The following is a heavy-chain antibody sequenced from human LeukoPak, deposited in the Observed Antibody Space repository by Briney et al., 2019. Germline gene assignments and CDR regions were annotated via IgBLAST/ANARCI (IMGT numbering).Heavy chain of an antibody. J-gene: IGHJ4*02. D-gene: IGHD2-15*01. CDR3: ARDHYYLGYCSGGSCYPVDY. CDR1: GYTFTSYD. V-gene: IGHV1-8*01. CDR2: MNLNSGNT. Sequence: GASVKVSCRASGYTFTSYDINWVRQATGQGLEWMGWMNLNSGNTGYAQKFHGRVTMTRNTSISTAYMELSSLRSDDTAVYYCARDHYYLGYCSGGSCYPVDYWGQGTLVTVSS.